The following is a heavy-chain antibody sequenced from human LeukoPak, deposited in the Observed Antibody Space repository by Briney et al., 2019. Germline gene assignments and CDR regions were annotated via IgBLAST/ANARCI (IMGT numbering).Heavy chain of an antibody. D-gene: IGHD3-9*01. J-gene: IGHJ4*02. CDR3: GATGYYDIIY. Sequence: SGTLSLTCAVSGDSISSSNWWSWVRQPPGKGLEWIGEIYHSGSTNYNPSLKSRATISVDKSKNQVSLKLSSVTAADTAVYYCGATGYYDIIYWGQGTLVTVSS. V-gene: IGHV4-4*02. CDR2: IYHSGST. CDR1: GDSISSSNW.